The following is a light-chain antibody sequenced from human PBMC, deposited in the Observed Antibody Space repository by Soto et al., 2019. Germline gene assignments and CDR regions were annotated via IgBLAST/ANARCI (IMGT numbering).Light chain of an antibody. V-gene: IGLV2-14*03. J-gene: IGLJ2*01. CDR2: DVT. CDR1: SGDIGSSNY. Sequence: QSVLTQPASVSGSLGQSITISCTGTSGDIGSSNYVSWYQHHPGKAPKLIIYDVTDRPPGVSDRFSGSKSGNTASLTISGLQAEDEADYYCSSYTSSSTVVFGGGTKLTVL. CDR3: SSYTSSSTVV.